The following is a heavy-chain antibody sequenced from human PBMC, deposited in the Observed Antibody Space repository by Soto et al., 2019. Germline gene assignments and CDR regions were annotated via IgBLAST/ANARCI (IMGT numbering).Heavy chain of an antibody. J-gene: IGHJ5*02. Sequence: GSLRLSCAASGFTFSNYGIHWVRQAPGKGLEWVAVISYDGNEKHYADSVKGRFTISRDNAKRSLYLQMMSLTAEDTAIYYCVRGGGGGLFDPWGQGTMVTVSS. V-gene: IGHV3-30*03. CDR1: GFTFSNYG. CDR2: ISYDGNEK. D-gene: IGHD2-15*01. CDR3: VRGGGGGLFDP.